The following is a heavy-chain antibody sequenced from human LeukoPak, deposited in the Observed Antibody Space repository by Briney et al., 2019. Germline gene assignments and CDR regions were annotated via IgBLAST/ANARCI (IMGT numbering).Heavy chain of an antibody. D-gene: IGHD1-14*01. CDR1: GYTFNIYA. CDR2: INTNTGNP. J-gene: IGHJ5*02. Sequence: ASVKVTCKSSGYTFNIYAMNWVRQAPGQGLEWMGWINTNTGNPTYAQGFTGRFVFSLNTSVSTAYLQISSLKAEDTAVYYCARKLSDTTSAWGQGTLVTVSS. V-gene: IGHV7-4-1*02. CDR3: ARKLSDTTSA.